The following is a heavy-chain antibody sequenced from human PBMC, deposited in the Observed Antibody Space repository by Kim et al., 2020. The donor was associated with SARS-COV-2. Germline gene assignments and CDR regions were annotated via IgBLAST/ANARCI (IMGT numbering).Heavy chain of an antibody. CDR2: INHSGST. CDR1: GGSFSGYY. V-gene: IGHV4-34*01. J-gene: IGHJ4*02. D-gene: IGHD3-3*01. CDR3: ARGLRFLEWLFH. Sequence: SETLSLTCAVYGGSFSGYYWSWIRQPPGKGLEWIGEINHSGSTNYNPSLKSRVTISVDTSKNQFSLKLSSVTAADTAVYYCARGLRFLEWLFHWGQGTLVTVSS.